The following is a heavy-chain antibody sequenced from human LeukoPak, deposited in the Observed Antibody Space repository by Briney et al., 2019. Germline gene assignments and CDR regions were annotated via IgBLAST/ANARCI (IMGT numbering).Heavy chain of an antibody. CDR3: AREYYDFWSGPAWFDP. V-gene: IGHV4-61*02. CDR2: IYTSGST. CDR1: GGSISSGSYY. Sequence: PSETLSLTCTVSGGSISSGSYYWSWIRQPAGKGLEWIGRIYTSGSTNYNPSLKSRVTISVDTSKNQFSLKLSSVTAADTAVYYCAREYYDFWSGPAWFDPWGQGTLVTVSS. D-gene: IGHD3-3*01. J-gene: IGHJ5*02.